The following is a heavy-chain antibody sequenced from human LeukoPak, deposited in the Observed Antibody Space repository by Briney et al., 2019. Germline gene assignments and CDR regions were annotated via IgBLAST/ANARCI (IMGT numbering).Heavy chain of an antibody. J-gene: IGHJ4*02. Sequence: GGSLRLSCAASGFTFPTRTMHWVRQAPGKGLEWVAVISFDGSNKYYADSVKGRFTISRDNSKNTLYLQMNSLRPEDTAVYYCARADPAAWHYFDYWGQGTPVTVSS. V-gene: IGHV3-30-3*01. D-gene: IGHD2-2*01. CDR1: GFTFPTRT. CDR2: ISFDGSNK. CDR3: ARADPAAWHYFDY.